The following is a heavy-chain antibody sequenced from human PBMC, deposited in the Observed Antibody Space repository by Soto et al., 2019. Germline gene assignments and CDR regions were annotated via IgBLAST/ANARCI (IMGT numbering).Heavy chain of an antibody. Sequence: QVQLVQSGAEVKKPGASVKVSCKTSGYTFTSFGLSWVRQAPGLGLEWMGWISAYTGTTNYAQYCQGRDTMTTDTSTSTAYMELRSRRSDATAVYYCAGGGTPIDYWGQGTLVTVSS. V-gene: IGHV1-18*01. CDR2: ISAYTGTT. CDR3: AGGGTPIDY. D-gene: IGHD3-16*01. J-gene: IGHJ4*02. CDR1: GYTFTSFG.